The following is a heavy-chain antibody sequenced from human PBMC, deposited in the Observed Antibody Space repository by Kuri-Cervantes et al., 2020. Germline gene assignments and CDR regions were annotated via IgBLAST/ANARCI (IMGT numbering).Heavy chain of an antibody. V-gene: IGHV3-23*01. CDR2: ISGSGGST. Sequence: GESLKISCAASGFTFSSYAMSWVRQAPGKGLEWVSAISGSGGSTYYADSVKGRFTISRDNAKNSLYLQMNSLRADDTAVYYCARDPGIVGPLYYFDYWGQGTLVTVSS. D-gene: IGHD2-15*01. J-gene: IGHJ4*02. CDR3: ARDPGIVGPLYYFDY. CDR1: GFTFSSYA.